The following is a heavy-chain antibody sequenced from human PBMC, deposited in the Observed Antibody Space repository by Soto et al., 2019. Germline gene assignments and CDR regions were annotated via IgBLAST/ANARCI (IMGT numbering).Heavy chain of an antibody. V-gene: IGHV4-34*01. CDR3: ARGVNWALLTYNGFDP. D-gene: IGHD1-26*01. CDR1: GGSFSGYY. Sequence: SETLSLTCAVYGGSFSGYYWSWIRQPPGKGLEWIGEINHSGSTNYNPSLKSRVTISVDTSKNQFSLKLSSVTAADTAVYYCARGVNWALLTYNGFDPWRQGTLLTVS. CDR2: INHSGST. J-gene: IGHJ5*02.